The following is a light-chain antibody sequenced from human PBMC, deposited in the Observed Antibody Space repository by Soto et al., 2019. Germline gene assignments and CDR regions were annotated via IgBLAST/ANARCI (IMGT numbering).Light chain of an antibody. J-gene: IGKJ4*01. CDR3: QQYYVWNT. Sequence: EIVMTQSPATLSVSPGERAIFSCRASQSVDSKLAWYQQKLGQAPRLLIYDASTRATGIPARFSGSGPGTEFTLTISSLQSEDFAIYYCQQYYVWNTFGGGTKV. CDR1: QSVDSK. V-gene: IGKV3D-15*01. CDR2: DAS.